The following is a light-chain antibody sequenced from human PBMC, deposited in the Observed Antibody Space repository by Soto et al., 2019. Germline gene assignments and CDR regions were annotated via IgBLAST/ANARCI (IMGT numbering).Light chain of an antibody. V-gene: IGKV3-15*01. CDR2: GTS. J-gene: IGKJ4*01. CDR3: QQYYNWPLT. CDR1: ESVSRN. Sequence: EVVMTQSPATLSVSPGERATLSCRASESVSRNLAWYQQKPGQAPRLLIYGTSTRVTGIPARFSGSGSGTEFTLTISSLQSEDFAVYYCQQYYNWPLTFGGGTKVDIK.